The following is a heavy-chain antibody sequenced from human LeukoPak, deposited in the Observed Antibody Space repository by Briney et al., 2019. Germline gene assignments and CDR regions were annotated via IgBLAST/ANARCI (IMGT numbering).Heavy chain of an antibody. D-gene: IGHD5-18*01. CDR2: IIPIFGTA. CDR1: GYTFTSYY. Sequence: GASVKVSCKASGYTFTSYYMHWVRQAPGQGLEWMGGIIPIFGTANYAQKFQGRVTITADESTSTAYMELSSLRSEDTAVYYCARFPNTAMVMGLEYYYYGMDVWGQGTTVTVSS. J-gene: IGHJ6*02. CDR3: ARFPNTAMVMGLEYYYYGMDV. V-gene: IGHV1-69*13.